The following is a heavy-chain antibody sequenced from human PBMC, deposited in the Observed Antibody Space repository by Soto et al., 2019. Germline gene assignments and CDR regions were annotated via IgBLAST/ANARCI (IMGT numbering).Heavy chain of an antibody. CDR2: IGNRGTGI. Sequence: QVQLVESGGGLVKPGGSLRLSCAASGFTFGDYYMTWIRQAPGKGLEWVSFIGNRGTGIYYADSVKGRFTIFRDNAKNSLYLQMNSLRAEDTAMYYCARDLRAVGMASRCDPWGQGTLGTVSS. V-gene: IGHV3-11*01. CDR3: ARDLRAVGMASRCDP. D-gene: IGHD6-13*01. J-gene: IGHJ5*02. CDR1: GFTFGDYY.